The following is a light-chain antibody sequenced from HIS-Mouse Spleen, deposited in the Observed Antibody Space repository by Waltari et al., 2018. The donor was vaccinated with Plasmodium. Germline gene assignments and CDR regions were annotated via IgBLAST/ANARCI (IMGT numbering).Light chain of an antibody. CDR3: LQDYNYPYT. J-gene: IGKJ2*01. V-gene: IGKV1-6*01. Sequence: AIQMTQSPSSLSASVGDRVTITCRASQGIRNDLGWYQQKQGKAPKLLISAASSLQSGVPSRFSGSGSGTDFTLTISSLQPEDFATYYCLQDYNYPYTFGQGTKLEIK. CDR1: QGIRND. CDR2: AAS.